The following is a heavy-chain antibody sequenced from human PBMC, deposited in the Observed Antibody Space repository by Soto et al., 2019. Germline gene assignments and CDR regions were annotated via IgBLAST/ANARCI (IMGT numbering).Heavy chain of an antibody. CDR3: ARSCWSLEWLVRYYYYGMDV. V-gene: IGHV1-18*04. Sequence: ASVKVSCKASGYTFTSYGISWVRQAPGQGLEWMGWISAYNGNTNYAQKLQGRVTMTTDTSTSTAYMELRSLRSDDTAVYDCARSCWSLEWLVRYYYYGMDVWGQGTTVTVSS. CDR1: GYTFTSYG. D-gene: IGHD6-19*01. CDR2: ISAYNGNT. J-gene: IGHJ6*02.